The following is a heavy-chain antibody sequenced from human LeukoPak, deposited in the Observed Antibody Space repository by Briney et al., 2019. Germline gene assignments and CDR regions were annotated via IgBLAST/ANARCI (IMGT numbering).Heavy chain of an antibody. D-gene: IGHD5-12*01. CDR2: ISGSGGNT. CDR3: AKVVSGYHFDY. Sequence: GGSLRLSCAASGFTFSSYGMSWVRRAPGKGPGWVSGISGSGGNTYYADSVKGRFTISRDNSQNTLYLQMNTLRAEDTAVYYCAKVVSGYHFDYWGQGTLVTVSS. V-gene: IGHV3-23*01. J-gene: IGHJ4*02. CDR1: GFTFSSYG.